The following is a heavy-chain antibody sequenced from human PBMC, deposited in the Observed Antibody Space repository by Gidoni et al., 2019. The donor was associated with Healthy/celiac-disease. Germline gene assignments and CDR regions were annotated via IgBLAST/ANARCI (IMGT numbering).Heavy chain of an antibody. D-gene: IGHD6-19*01. CDR2: INSDGSST. Sequence: EVQLVESGGGLVQPGGSLRLSCPASGFTFSSYWMHWVRQAPGKGLVWVPRINSDGSSTSYADSVKGRFTISRDNAKNTLYLQMNSLRAEDTAVYYCARDRGSGWYYFDYWGQGTLVTVSS. CDR1: GFTFSSYW. J-gene: IGHJ4*02. V-gene: IGHV3-74*01. CDR3: ARDRGSGWYYFDY.